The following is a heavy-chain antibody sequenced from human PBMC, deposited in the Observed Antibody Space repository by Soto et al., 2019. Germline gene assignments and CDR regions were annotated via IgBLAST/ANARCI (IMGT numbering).Heavy chain of an antibody. J-gene: IGHJ4*02. Sequence: EVQLVESGGGLVQPGGSLRLPCAASGFTFSTYWMTWVRQPPGKGLEWVDSINQDGSERYYVDSVRGRLTISRDNAKNSLYLQMNSVRAEDTAVYYCVCRGNFFVYWGQGTLVTVSP. D-gene: IGHD2-15*01. CDR3: VCRGNFFVY. CDR1: GFTFSTYW. CDR2: INQDGSER. V-gene: IGHV3-7*01.